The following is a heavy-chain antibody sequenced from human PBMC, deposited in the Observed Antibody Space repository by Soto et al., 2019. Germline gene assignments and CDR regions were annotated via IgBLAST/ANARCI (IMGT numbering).Heavy chain of an antibody. Sequence: QVQLVESGGGVVQPGRSLRLSCAASGFTFSSYGMHWVRQAPGKGLEWVAVISYDGSNKYYADSVKGRFTISRDNSKNTLYLQMNSLRAEDTAVYYCAKGVEGALDYWGQGTLVTVSS. D-gene: IGHD1-26*01. V-gene: IGHV3-30*18. J-gene: IGHJ4*02. CDR1: GFTFSSYG. CDR3: AKGVEGALDY. CDR2: ISYDGSNK.